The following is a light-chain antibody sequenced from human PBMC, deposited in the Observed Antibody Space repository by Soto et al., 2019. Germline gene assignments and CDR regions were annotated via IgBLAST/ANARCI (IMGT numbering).Light chain of an antibody. Sequence: EIVLTQSPGTLSLSPGERATLFCRASQSVTSSYLAWYQQKPGQAPRLLIYGASSRATGIPDRFSGSGSGTDFTLTISTLEPEDFAVYYCQQYGRSSWTFGQGTKVDIK. CDR2: GAS. CDR1: QSVTSSY. CDR3: QQYGRSSWT. V-gene: IGKV3-20*01. J-gene: IGKJ1*01.